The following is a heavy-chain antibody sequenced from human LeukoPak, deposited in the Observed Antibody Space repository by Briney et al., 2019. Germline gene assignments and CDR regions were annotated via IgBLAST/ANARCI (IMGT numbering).Heavy chain of an antibody. CDR1: GGSLSSYY. J-gene: IGHJ5*02. Sequence: PSETLSLTCPVSGGSLSSYYWSWLRQPPGKGLEWIGYIYYSGSTNYNPSLKSRVTISVDTSKNQFSLKLSSVTAADTAVYYCAREKSYSSYHWFDPWGQGTLVTVSS. V-gene: IGHV4-59*01. CDR2: IYYSGST. D-gene: IGHD6-19*01. CDR3: AREKSYSSYHWFDP.